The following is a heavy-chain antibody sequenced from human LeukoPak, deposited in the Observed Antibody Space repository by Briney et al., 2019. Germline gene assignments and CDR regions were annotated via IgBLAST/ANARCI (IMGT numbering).Heavy chain of an antibody. CDR2: IYTGGST. J-gene: IGHJ6*03. V-gene: IGHV4-61*02. CDR1: GGSISSGSYY. Sequence: SQTLSLTCTVSGGSISSGSYYWSWIRQPAGKGREWIGRIYTGGSTNYNPSLKSRVTISVDTSKNQFSLKLSSVTAADTAVYYCARDRGYSYGRYYYYYYYMDVWGKGTTVTVSS. CDR3: ARDRGYSYGRYYYYYYYMDV. D-gene: IGHD5-18*01.